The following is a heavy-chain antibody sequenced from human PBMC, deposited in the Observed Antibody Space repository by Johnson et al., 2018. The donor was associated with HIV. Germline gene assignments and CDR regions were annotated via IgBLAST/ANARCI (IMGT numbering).Heavy chain of an antibody. Sequence: QVQLVESGGGLVQPGRSLRLSCAASGFTVSSNYMSWIRQAPGKGLEWVSYISSSDGTNNYADSVKGRFTISRDNAKNSLYLQMNRLRAEDTAVYYCARVGVNTRGVVGHDAFDIWGQGTMVTVSS. J-gene: IGHJ3*02. CDR2: ISSSDGTN. D-gene: IGHD3-10*01. V-gene: IGHV3-11*01. CDR1: GFTVSSNY. CDR3: ARVGVNTRGVVGHDAFDI.